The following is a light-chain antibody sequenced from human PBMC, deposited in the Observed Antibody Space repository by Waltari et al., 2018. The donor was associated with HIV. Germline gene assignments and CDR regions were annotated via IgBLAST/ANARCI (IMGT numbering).Light chain of an antibody. Sequence: SYGLTQPPSMSVAAGQAAKFTCGGHNIGARSVHWYQKRQGQAPKLVVYDNSDRPPGTPDRFSGSNSRNTATLTISRVEAGDEAEYYCQVWDNIGDRVVFGGGTKLTVL. CDR2: DNS. V-gene: IGLV3-21*02. CDR3: QVWDNIGDRVV. J-gene: IGLJ2*01. CDR1: NIGARS.